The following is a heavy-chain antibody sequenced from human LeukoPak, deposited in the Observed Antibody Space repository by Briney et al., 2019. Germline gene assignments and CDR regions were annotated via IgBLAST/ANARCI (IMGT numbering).Heavy chain of an antibody. CDR3: ASPRDTHSGSFLFDY. J-gene: IGHJ4*02. D-gene: IGHD1-26*01. CDR2: IYYSGST. CDR1: GGSISSYY. V-gene: IGHV4-59*01. Sequence: SETLSLTCTVSGGSISSYYWSWIRQPPGKGLEWIGYIYYSGSTNYNPSLKSRVTISVDTSKNQFSLTLSSVTAADTAVYYCASPRDTHSGSFLFDYWGQGTLVTVSS.